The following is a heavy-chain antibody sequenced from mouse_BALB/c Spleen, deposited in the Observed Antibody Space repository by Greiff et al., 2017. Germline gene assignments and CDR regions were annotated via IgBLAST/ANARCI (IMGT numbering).Heavy chain of an antibody. CDR1: GFTFSSYT. CDR3: ARQKDYYGWFAY. J-gene: IGHJ3*01. V-gene: IGHV5-12-2*01. CDR2: ISNGGGST. Sequence: EVHLVESGGGLVQPGGSLKLSCAASGFTFSSYTMSWVRQTPEKGLEWVAYISNGGGSTYYPDTVKGRFTISRDNAKNTLYLQMSSLKSEDTAMYYCARQKDYYGWFAYWGQGTLVTVSA. D-gene: IGHD1-1*01.